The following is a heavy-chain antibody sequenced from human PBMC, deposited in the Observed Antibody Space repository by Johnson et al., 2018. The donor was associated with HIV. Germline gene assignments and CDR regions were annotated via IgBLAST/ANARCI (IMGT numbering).Heavy chain of an antibody. CDR2: IKQDGSEK. D-gene: IGHD3-3*01. V-gene: IGHV3-7*05. Sequence: DVQLVESGGGVVQPGRSLRLSCAASGFTFSSYWMSWVRQAPGKGLEWVANIKQDGSEKYYVDSVKGRFTISRDNAKNSLYLQMNSLRAEDTAVYYCARGSWGTIFGVVITDAFDIWGQGTMVTVSS. J-gene: IGHJ3*02. CDR3: ARGSWGTIFGVVITDAFDI. CDR1: GFTFSSYW.